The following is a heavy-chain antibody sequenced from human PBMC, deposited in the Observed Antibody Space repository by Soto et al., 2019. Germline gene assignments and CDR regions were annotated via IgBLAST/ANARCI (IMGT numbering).Heavy chain of an antibody. CDR3: AKDFEAARVSYGMDV. V-gene: IGHV3-9*01. D-gene: IGHD6-6*01. Sequence: GGSLRLSCAASGFTFDDYAMHWVRQAPGKGLEWVSGIRWNSGSIGYADSVKGRFTISRDNAKNSLYLQMNSLRAEDTALYYCAKDFEAARVSYGMDVWGQGTTVTVSS. J-gene: IGHJ6*02. CDR1: GFTFDDYA. CDR2: IRWNSGSI.